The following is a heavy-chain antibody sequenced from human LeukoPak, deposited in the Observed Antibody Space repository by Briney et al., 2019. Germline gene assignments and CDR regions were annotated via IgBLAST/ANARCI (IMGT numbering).Heavy chain of an antibody. D-gene: IGHD3-22*01. CDR3: ARDRDYYDSSGYYGNCWFDP. Sequence: GASVKVSCKASGYTFSDYYIHWVRQAPGQGLEWMGWINPNSGGTNYAQKFQGRVTMTRDTSISTAYMELSRLRSDDTAVYYCARDRDYYDSSGYYGNCWFDPWGQGTLVTVSS. CDR2: INPNSGGT. J-gene: IGHJ5*02. CDR1: GYTFSDYY. V-gene: IGHV1-2*02.